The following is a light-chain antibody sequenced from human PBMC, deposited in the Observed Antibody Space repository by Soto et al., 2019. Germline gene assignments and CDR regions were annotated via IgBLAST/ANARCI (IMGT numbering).Light chain of an antibody. CDR1: SHDISAYNY. CDR3: RAYAGRYPFV. Sequence: PAPSPRPDHGFTNCLTRTSHDISAYNYVSWYQQHPGKVPKLMIYDVSKRTSGVPDRFSGSKSGKTPYLPVSWLKAEDEDDYYCRAYAGRYPFVFGPGTKVTVL. V-gene: IGLV2-8*01. CDR2: DVS. J-gene: IGLJ1*01.